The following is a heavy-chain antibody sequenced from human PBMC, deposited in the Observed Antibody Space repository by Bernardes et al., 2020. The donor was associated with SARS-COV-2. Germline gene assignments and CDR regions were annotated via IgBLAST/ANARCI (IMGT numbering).Heavy chain of an antibody. CDR1: GYTFTSYD. Sequence: ASLKDSCKPSGYTFTSYDINWVRQATGQGLEWMGWMNPDSGNTAFAQKFQGRVTMTMDPSISTAYMELSSLRSEDTAVYYCASDSSGGKYDYYYYVMDVWGQGTTVTVSS. J-gene: IGHJ6*02. CDR2: MNPDSGNT. D-gene: IGHD3-22*01. CDR3: ASDSSGGKYDYYYYVMDV. V-gene: IGHV1-8*01.